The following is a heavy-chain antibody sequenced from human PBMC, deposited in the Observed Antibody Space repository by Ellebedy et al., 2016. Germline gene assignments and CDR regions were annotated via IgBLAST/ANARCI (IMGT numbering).Heavy chain of an antibody. Sequence: GGSLRLSCAASGFTFSSSSMSWVRQAPGKGLEWVSSITTPGGTIFYADSVKGRFTISRDNSKNTLFLQMSSLRAEDSAVYYCAKARRNDSSTILYFDYWGQGTLVTVSS. CDR3: AKARRNDSSTILYFDY. D-gene: IGHD3-22*01. J-gene: IGHJ4*01. CDR1: GFTFSSSS. CDR2: ITTPGGTI. V-gene: IGHV3-23*01.